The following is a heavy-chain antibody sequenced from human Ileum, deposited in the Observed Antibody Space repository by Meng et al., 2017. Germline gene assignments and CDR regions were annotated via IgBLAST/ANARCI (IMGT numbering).Heavy chain of an antibody. CDR3: ARGVSAAGLFDN. Sequence: QVQLQESGPGLVKVSQTLSLTCTVSGGSIGSAAYYWTWIRQHPAHGLELIGYIHYTGSTSYNPSLESRTSTSIDTSNNQFSLKVTSVTAADTAVYYCARGVSAAGLFDNWGPGTLVTVSS. CDR1: GGSIGSAAYY. J-gene: IGHJ4*02. D-gene: IGHD2-2*01. V-gene: IGHV4-31*03. CDR2: IHYTGST.